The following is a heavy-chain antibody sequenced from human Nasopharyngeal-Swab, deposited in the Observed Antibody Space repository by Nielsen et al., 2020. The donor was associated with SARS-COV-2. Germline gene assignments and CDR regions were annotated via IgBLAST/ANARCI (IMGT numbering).Heavy chain of an antibody. V-gene: IGHV4-30-4*08. D-gene: IGHD3-22*01. J-gene: IGHJ3*02. Sequence: SETLSLTCTVYGGSISSNTYYWGWLRQPPGKERMGDRYLYYSGSSYYNPSLKSRVTISVDTSKNQFSLKLSTVTAADTSVYYCAREHGRVTMIVVAVIDAFDIWGPRTMVTDSS. CDR1: GGSISSNTYY. CDR2: LYYSGSS. CDR3: AREHGRVTMIVVAVIDAFDI.